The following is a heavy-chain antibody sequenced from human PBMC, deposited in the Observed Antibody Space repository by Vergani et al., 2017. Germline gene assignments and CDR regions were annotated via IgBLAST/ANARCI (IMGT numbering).Heavy chain of an antibody. V-gene: IGHV3-23*01. CDR2: ISGSGGRT. D-gene: IGHD3-10*01. CDR3: AKGNTPPHGSQYYFDY. Sequence: EVQLLESGGGLVQPGGSLRLSCAASGFPFSSYAMSWVRQAPGKGLEWFSAISGSGGRTYYADSVKGRFTISRDNSKNTLYLQMNSLRAEDTAVYYCAKGNTPPHGSQYYFDYWGQGTLVTVSS. CDR1: GFPFSSYA. J-gene: IGHJ4*02.